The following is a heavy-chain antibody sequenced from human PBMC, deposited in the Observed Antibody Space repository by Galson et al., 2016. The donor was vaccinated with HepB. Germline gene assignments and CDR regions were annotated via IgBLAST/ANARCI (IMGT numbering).Heavy chain of an antibody. CDR2: ISAYKGNT. J-gene: IGHJ6*03. CDR1: GYTFTSYG. V-gene: IGHV1-18*04. D-gene: IGHD1-26*01. Sequence: SVKVSCKASGYTFTSYGISWVRQAPGQGLEWMGWISAYKGNTNYAQKLQGRVTMTTDTSTSTVYMELRSLRSDDTAVYYCASYSGSYFVKYYYYYYMDVWGKGTTVTVSS. CDR3: ASYSGSYFVKYYYYYYMDV.